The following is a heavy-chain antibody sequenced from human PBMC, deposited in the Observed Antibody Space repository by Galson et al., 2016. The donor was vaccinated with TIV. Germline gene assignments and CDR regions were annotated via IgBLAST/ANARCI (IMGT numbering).Heavy chain of an antibody. Sequence: TLSLTCAVSGGSISSDGSYWTWIRQHPGKGLEWIGYIYWSGTTRYNPSLESRITLSLDREKNRFSLRLRSVTAADTAVYFCATGDSGYSVKFDSWGQGTLVTVSS. D-gene: IGHD5-18*01. V-gene: IGHV4-31*11. J-gene: IGHJ4*02. CDR1: GGSISSDGSY. CDR3: ATGDSGYSVKFDS. CDR2: IYWSGTT.